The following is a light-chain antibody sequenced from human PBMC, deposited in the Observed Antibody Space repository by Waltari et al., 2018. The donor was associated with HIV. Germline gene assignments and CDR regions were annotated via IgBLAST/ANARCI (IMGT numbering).Light chain of an antibody. V-gene: IGLV3-25*03. J-gene: IGLJ3*02. CDR3: QSTDRSGTYWV. Sequence: SYELTQPPSVSVSTGQTARTTCSGHALPKQYTYWFQQKPGQAPVLVIYQDTERPSGIPERLSGSSLGTMVTLTITGVQAEDEADYYCQSTDRSGTYWVFGGGTKLTVL. CDR2: QDT. CDR1: ALPKQY.